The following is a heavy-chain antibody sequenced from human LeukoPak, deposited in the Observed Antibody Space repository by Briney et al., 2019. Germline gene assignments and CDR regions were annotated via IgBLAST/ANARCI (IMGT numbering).Heavy chain of an antibody. CDR3: TTDPGNYEIF. CDR2: IKSKTDGGTV. Sequence: GGSLRLSCAASGLTFTNAWMSWVPQAPGKGLEWVGRIKSKTDGGTVDYAPPVKGRFTISRDDSRNTLSLEMNFLKTEDTAVYYCTTDPGNYEIFWGQGTLVSVSS. D-gene: IGHD4-11*01. V-gene: IGHV3-15*01. CDR1: GLTFTNAW. J-gene: IGHJ4*02.